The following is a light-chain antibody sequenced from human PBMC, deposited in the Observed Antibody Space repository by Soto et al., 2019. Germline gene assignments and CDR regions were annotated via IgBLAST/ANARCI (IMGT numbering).Light chain of an antibody. J-gene: IGKJ1*01. Sequence: DIQMTQSPSSLSASVGDRVTISCRASQTINTYVNWYLQKPGKAPKLLIYAASSLHGGVPSRFSGSGSGTYFTLTISSLQPEDFATYYCQQSFSTPRTFGQGTKVEIK. V-gene: IGKV1-39*01. CDR2: AAS. CDR1: QTINTY. CDR3: QQSFSTPRT.